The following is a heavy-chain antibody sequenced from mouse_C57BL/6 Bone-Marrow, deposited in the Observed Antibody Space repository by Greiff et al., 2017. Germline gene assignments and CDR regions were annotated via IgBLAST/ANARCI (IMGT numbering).Heavy chain of an antibody. CDR1: GYTFTSYW. CDR3: AREGLYYYYDDGDYYAMDY. CDR2: IDPSDSYT. J-gene: IGHJ4*01. Sequence: QVQLQQPGAELVMPGASVKLSCKASGYTFTSYWMHWVKQRPGQGLEWIGEIDPSDSYTNYNQKFKGKSTLTVDKSSSTAYMQLSSLTSEDSAVYYCAREGLYYYYDDGDYYAMDYWGQGTSVTVSS. D-gene: IGHD2-4*01. V-gene: IGHV1-69*01.